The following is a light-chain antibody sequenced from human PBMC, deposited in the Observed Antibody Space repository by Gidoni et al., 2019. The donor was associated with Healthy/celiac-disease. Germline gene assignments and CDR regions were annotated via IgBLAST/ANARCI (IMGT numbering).Light chain of an antibody. Sequence: DIQMTQSPSTLSASVGDRVTITCRASQSISSWLAWYQQKPGKAPKLLIYKASSLESGVPSRFSGSGSGTEFTLTISSLQPADFATYYCQQYNSYSSTFXXXTKLEIK. J-gene: IGKJ2*01. CDR2: KAS. V-gene: IGKV1-5*03. CDR1: QSISSW. CDR3: QQYNSYSST.